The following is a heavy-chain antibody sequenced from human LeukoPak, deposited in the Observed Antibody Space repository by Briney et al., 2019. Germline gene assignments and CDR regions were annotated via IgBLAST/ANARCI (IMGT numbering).Heavy chain of an antibody. V-gene: IGHV3-21*04. CDR2: IDSTSRHI. CDR3: AKDIAGYYDSSGYCFDY. D-gene: IGHD3-22*01. Sequence: PGGSLRLSCATSGFAFDNSCMNWVRQAPGKGLEWLSSIDSTSRHIVYADSVKGRFTISRDNAKNSLYLQMNSLRAEDMALYYCAKDIAGYYDSSGYCFDYWGQGTLVTVSS. J-gene: IGHJ4*02. CDR1: GFAFDNSC.